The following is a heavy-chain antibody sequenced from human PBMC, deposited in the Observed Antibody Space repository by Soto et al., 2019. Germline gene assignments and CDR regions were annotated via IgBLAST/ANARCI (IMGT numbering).Heavy chain of an antibody. J-gene: IGHJ4*02. Sequence: SETLSLTCTVSGGSISSYYWSWIRQPPGKGLEWIGYIYYRGSTNYNPSLKSRVTISLDKSKSQFSLRLNSVTAADSAVYFCARLEGLATISYYFDFWGQGAQVTVSS. D-gene: IGHD3-9*01. V-gene: IGHV4-59*08. CDR2: IYYRGST. CDR1: GGSISSYY. CDR3: ARLEGLATISYYFDF.